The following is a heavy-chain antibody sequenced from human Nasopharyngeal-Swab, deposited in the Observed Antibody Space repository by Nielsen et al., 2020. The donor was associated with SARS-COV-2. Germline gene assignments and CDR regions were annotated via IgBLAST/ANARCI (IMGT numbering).Heavy chain of an antibody. CDR3: ARCSGFICAFDI. CDR2: ISSGATTV. D-gene: IGHD2-15*01. V-gene: IGHV3-48*02. CDR1: GFIFSDYG. J-gene: IGHJ3*02. Sequence: GGSLRLSCAASGFIFSDYGVNWVRQAPGKGLEWISYISSGATTVYSADSVKGRFTISRDNARNSLYLQMNSLRDEDTAVYYCARCSGFICAFDIWGQGTMVFVSS.